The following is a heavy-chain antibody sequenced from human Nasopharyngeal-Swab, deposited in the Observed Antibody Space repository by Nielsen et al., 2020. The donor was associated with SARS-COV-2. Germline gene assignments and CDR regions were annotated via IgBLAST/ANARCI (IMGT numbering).Heavy chain of an antibody. CDR3: ARAGGGYSYADY. V-gene: IGHV3-30*19. CDR1: GFTFSSYG. D-gene: IGHD5-18*01. CDR2: IWYDGSNK. J-gene: IGHJ4*02. Sequence: GESLKISCAASGFTFSSYGMHWVRQAPGKGLEWVAVIWYDGSNKYYADSVKDRFTISRDNSKNTLYLQMNSLRAEDTAVYYCARAGGGYSYADYWGQGTLVTVSS.